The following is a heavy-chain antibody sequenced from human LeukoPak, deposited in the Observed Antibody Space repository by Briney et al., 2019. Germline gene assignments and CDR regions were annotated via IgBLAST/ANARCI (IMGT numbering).Heavy chain of an antibody. CDR2: IYYSGST. Sequence: AETLSLTCTVSGGSISSYYWSWIRQPPGKGLEWIRYIYYSGSTNYNPSLKSRVTMSVDTSKNQFSLKLTSVTAADTAVYYCARTGGSGWYMDFDYWGHGTLVTVSS. J-gene: IGHJ4*01. CDR3: ARTGGSGWYMDFDY. V-gene: IGHV4-59*01. CDR1: GGSISSYY. D-gene: IGHD6-19*01.